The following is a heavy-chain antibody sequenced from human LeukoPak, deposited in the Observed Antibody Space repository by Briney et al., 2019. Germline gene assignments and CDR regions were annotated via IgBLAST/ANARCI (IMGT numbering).Heavy chain of an antibody. J-gene: IGHJ3*02. D-gene: IGHD3-22*01. Sequence: ASVKVSCKASGYTFTSYGISWVRQAPGQGLEWMGWIGAYNGNTNYAQKLQGRVTMTTDTSTSTAYMELRSLRSEDTAVYYCAREITSMIVVVHDAFDIWGQGTMVTVSS. CDR3: AREITSMIVVVHDAFDI. CDR2: IGAYNGNT. V-gene: IGHV1-18*04. CDR1: GYTFTSYG.